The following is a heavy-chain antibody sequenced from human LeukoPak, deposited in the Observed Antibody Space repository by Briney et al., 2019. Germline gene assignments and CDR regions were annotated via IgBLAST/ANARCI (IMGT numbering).Heavy chain of an antibody. CDR2: ISGSGGST. J-gene: IGHJ4*02. CDR3: AKDRQIVATILDY. D-gene: IGHD5-12*01. CDR1: GFTFSSYA. V-gene: IGHV3-23*01. Sequence: PGGSLRLSCAASGFTFSSYAMSWVRQAPGKGLDWVSAISGSGGSTYYADSVKRRFTISRDNSKNTLYLQMNSLRAEDTAVYYCAKDRQIVATILDYWGQGTPVTVSS.